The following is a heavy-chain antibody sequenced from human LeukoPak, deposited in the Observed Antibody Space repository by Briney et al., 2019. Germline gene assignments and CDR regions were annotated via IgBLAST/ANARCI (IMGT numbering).Heavy chain of an antibody. CDR1: GGSISSGSYC. CDR3: ARDHRYCSSTSCFRRGYNWFDP. CDR2: IYTSGST. Sequence: SETLSLTCTVSGGSISSGSYCWSWIRQPAGKGLEWIGRIYTSGSTNYNPSLKSRVTISVDTSKNQFSLKLSSVTAADTAVYYCARDHRYCSSTSCFRRGYNWFDPWGQGTLVTVSS. V-gene: IGHV4-61*02. D-gene: IGHD2-2*01. J-gene: IGHJ5*02.